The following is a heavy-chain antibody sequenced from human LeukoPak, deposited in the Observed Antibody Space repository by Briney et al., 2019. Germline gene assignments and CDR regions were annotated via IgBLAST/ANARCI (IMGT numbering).Heavy chain of an antibody. CDR1: GFTFSSYA. CDR2: ISGGGGST. D-gene: IGHD2-15*01. Sequence: GGSLRLSCAASGFTFSSYAMSWARQAPGKGLEWFSAISGGGGSTYYADSVKGRFTISRDNSKNTLYLQMNSLRAEDTAVYYCAVDPDIVVVVAATENWFDPWGQGTLVTVSS. V-gene: IGHV3-23*01. CDR3: AVDPDIVVVVAATENWFDP. J-gene: IGHJ5*02.